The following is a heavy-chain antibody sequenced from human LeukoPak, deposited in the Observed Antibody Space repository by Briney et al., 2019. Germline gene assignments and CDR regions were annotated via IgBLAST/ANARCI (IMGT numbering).Heavy chain of an antibody. CDR2: IYYSGST. J-gene: IGHJ4*02. CDR3: AGHLRWWDY. D-gene: IGHD5/OR15-5a*01. CDR1: GGSISSSSYY. Sequence: SETLSLTCTVSGGSISSSSYYWGWIRQPPGKGLEWIGSIYYSGSTYYNPSLKSRVTISVDTSKNQFSLKLSSVTAADTAVYYCAGHLRWWDYWGQGTLVTVSS. V-gene: IGHV4-39*01.